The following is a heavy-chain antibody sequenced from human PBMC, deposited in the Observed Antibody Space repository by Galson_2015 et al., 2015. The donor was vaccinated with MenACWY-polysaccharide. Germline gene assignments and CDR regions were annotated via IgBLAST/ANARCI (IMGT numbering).Heavy chain of an antibody. CDR2: ISSSGSTI. CDR3: ARDGGYLDAFEF. Sequence: SLRLSCAASGFTFSSYEMNWVRQAPGKGLEWVSYISSSGSTIYYADSVKGRFTISRTNANNSLSLQMNSLRAEDTAIYYCARDGGYLDAFEFWGQGTMVTVSS. V-gene: IGHV3-48*03. J-gene: IGHJ3*01. D-gene: IGHD5-12*01. CDR1: GFTFSSYE.